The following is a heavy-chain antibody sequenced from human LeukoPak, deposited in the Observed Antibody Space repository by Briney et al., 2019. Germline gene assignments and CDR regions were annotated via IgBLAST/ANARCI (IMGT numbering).Heavy chain of an antibody. CDR2: INPSGGST. D-gene: IGHD4-23*01. Sequence: ASVKVSCKTSGYTFSSYYIHWVRQAPGQGLEWMGIINPSGGSTNYAQKFQGRVTMTRDMSTSTAYMELSSLRSEDTAVYYWARRAGAYSHPYDYWGQGTLVTVSS. V-gene: IGHV1-46*01. CDR3: ARRAGAYSHPYDY. CDR1: GYTFSSYY. J-gene: IGHJ4*02.